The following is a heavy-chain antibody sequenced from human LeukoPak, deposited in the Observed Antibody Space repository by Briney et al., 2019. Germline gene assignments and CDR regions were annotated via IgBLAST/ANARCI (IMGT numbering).Heavy chain of an antibody. D-gene: IGHD6-19*01. CDR1: GGTFSSYA. V-gene: IGHV1-24*01. CDR3: ARDQFFWDSSGWSFDY. J-gene: IGHJ4*02. Sequence: ASVKVSCKASGGTFSSYAISWVRQAPGQGLEWMGGFDPEDGETIYAQKFQGRVTMTEDTSTDTAYMELSSLRSEDTAVYYCARDQFFWDSSGWSFDYWGQGTLVTVFS. CDR2: FDPEDGET.